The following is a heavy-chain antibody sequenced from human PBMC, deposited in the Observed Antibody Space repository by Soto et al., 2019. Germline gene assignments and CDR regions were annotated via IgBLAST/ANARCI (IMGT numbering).Heavy chain of an antibody. D-gene: IGHD7-27*01. V-gene: IGHV1-3*01. CDR1: GYTFTDYA. CDR2: INAGNGNT. Sequence: ASVKVSCKASGYTFTDYAMQWVRQAPGQSLEWMGWINAGNGNTKYSQRFQGKVIITRDTSASTAYMELTSLTSEDTAVYYCTRGPSGDKVDYWGQGTLVTVSS. CDR3: TRGPSGDKVDY. J-gene: IGHJ4*02.